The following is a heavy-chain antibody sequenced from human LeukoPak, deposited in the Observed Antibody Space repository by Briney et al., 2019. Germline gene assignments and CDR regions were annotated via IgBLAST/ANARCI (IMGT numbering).Heavy chain of an antibody. J-gene: IGHJ4*02. Sequence: SETLSLTCAVYGGSFSGYYWSWIRQPPGKGLEWIGEINHSGSTNYNPSLKSRVTISVDTSKSQFSLKLSSVTAADTAVYYCARLRGYTYGPPGYWGQGTLVTVSS. V-gene: IGHV4-34*01. CDR1: GGSFSGYY. D-gene: IGHD5-18*01. CDR3: ARLRGYTYGPPGY. CDR2: INHSGST.